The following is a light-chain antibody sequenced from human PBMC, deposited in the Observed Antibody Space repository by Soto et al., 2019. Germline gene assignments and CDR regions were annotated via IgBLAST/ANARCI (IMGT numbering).Light chain of an antibody. CDR1: SSNIGAGYD. Sequence: QSVLTQPPSVSGAPGQRVTISCTGSSSNIGAGYDVHWYQQLPGTAPKLLIPGNSNRPSGVPDRFSGSKSGTSASLAITGLQAEDEADYSCQSYDSSLSGWVFGGGTKLTVL. CDR2: GNS. CDR3: QSYDSSLSGWV. V-gene: IGLV1-40*01. J-gene: IGLJ3*02.